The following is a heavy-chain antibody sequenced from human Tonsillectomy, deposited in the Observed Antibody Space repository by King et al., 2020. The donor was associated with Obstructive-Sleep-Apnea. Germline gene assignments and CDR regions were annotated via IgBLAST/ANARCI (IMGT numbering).Heavy chain of an antibody. CDR3: ARERRIAVAGTRWFDP. D-gene: IGHD6-19*01. CDR1: GGSISSYY. J-gene: IGHJ5*02. V-gene: IGHV4-59*01. CDR2: IYYSGST. Sequence: VQLQESGPGLVKPSETLSLTCTVSGGSISSYYWSWIRQPPGKGLEWIGYIYYSGSTNYNPSLKSRVTISVDTSKNPFSLKLSSVTAADTAVYYCARERRIAVAGTRWFDPWGQGTLVTVSS.